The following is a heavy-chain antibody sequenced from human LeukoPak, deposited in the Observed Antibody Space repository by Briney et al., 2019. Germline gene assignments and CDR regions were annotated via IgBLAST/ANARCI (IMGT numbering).Heavy chain of an antibody. CDR1: GFTFSTYA. D-gene: IGHD3-10*01. CDR2: ISGSGGST. Sequence: GGSLRLSCAASGFTFSTYAMSWVRQAPGKGLEWVSTISGSGGSTYYADSVKGRFTISRDNSKNSLYLQMNSLRTEDTALYYCVKDRSDYGSGSYSSELDYWGQGTLVTVSS. CDR3: VKDRSDYGSGSYSSELDY. J-gene: IGHJ4*02. V-gene: IGHV3-43*02.